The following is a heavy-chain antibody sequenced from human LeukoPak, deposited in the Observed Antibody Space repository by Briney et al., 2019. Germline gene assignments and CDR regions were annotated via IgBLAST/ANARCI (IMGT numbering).Heavy chain of an antibody. V-gene: IGHV4-34*01. J-gene: IGHJ6*03. Sequence: PETLSLTCAVYGGSFSGYYWSWIRQPPGKGLEWIGEINHSGSTNYNPSLKSRVTISVDTSKNQFSLKLSSVTAADTAVYYCARVGPYGAYYYYYYMDVWGKGTTVTVSS. CDR1: GGSFSGYY. D-gene: IGHD4-17*01. CDR2: INHSGST. CDR3: ARVGPYGAYYYYYYMDV.